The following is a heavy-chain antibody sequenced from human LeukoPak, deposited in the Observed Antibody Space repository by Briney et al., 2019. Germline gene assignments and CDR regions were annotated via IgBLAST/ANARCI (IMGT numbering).Heavy chain of an antibody. CDR1: GVSFNNYY. Sequence: SETLSLTCAVYGVSFNNYYWSWIRQPPGKGLEWIGESNHSVSTNYNPSLKSRVTISVDTSKNQFSLKLSSVTAADTAVYYCARVDPEYCSGGSCPNWFDPWGQGTLVTVSS. D-gene: IGHD2-15*01. CDR3: ARVDPEYCSGGSCPNWFDP. J-gene: IGHJ5*02. CDR2: SNHSVST. V-gene: IGHV4-34*01.